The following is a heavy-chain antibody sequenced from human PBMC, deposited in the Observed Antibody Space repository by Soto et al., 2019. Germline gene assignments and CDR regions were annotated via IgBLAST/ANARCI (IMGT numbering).Heavy chain of an antibody. CDR1: GCTFSSYA. V-gene: IGHV1-69*06. Sequence: ASVKVSCKASGCTFSSYAISWVRQAPGQGLEWMGGIIPIFGTANYAQKFQGRVTITADKSTSTAYMELSSLRSEDTAVYYCARQYSSSWSNWFDPWGQGTLVTVSS. CDR2: IIPIFGTA. J-gene: IGHJ5*02. CDR3: ARQYSSSWSNWFDP. D-gene: IGHD6-13*01.